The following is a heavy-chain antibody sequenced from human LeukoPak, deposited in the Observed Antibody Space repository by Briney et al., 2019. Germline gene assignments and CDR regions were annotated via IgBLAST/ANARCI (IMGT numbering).Heavy chain of an antibody. D-gene: IGHD1-26*01. CDR3: AKPSGSDPVDY. J-gene: IGHJ4*02. V-gene: IGHV3-23*01. CDR1: GFTLRSYA. Sequence: GGSLRLSCAASGFTLRSYAMSWVRQAPGKGLEWVSAISGSGGSTYCADSVKGRFTISRDKSKNTLYLQMNSLRAEDTAVYYCAKPSGSDPVDYWGQGTLVTVSS. CDR2: ISGSGGST.